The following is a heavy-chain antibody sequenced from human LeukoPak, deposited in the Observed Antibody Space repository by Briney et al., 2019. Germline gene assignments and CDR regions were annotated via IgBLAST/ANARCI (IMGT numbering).Heavy chain of an antibody. J-gene: IGHJ6*02. Sequence: SETLSLTCSVSGGLISSYYWSWIRQPPGKGLEWIGYIYYSGSTNYNPSLKSRVTISVDTSKNQFSLKLSSVTAADTAVYYCARHSPMVRGVPVLGYYYYGMDVWGQGTTVTVSS. D-gene: IGHD3-10*01. CDR3: ARHSPMVRGVPVLGYYYYGMDV. CDR2: IYYSGST. V-gene: IGHV4-59*08. CDR1: GGLISSYY.